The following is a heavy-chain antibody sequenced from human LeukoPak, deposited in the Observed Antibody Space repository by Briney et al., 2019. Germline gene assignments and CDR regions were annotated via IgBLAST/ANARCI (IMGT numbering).Heavy chain of an antibody. CDR3: AASIALTGNFFDY. D-gene: IGHD6-19*01. J-gene: IGHJ4*02. V-gene: IGHV1-2*06. CDR2: INPKSGGT. CDR1: GYTFTGYY. Sequence: ASVKVSCKTSGYTFTGYYMHWVRQAPGQGLEWMGRINPKSGGTDYAQKFQGRVTMTRDTSISTAYMELSRLRSDDTAVYYCAASIALTGNFFDYWGQGTLATVSS.